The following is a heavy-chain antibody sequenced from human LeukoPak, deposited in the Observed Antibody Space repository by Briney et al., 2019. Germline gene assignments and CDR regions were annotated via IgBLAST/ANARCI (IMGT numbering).Heavy chain of an antibody. CDR2: IYYSGST. CDR3: ARHRSSGWYLFDY. V-gene: IGHV4-59*08. J-gene: IGHJ4*02. D-gene: IGHD6-19*01. Sequence: SGTLSLTCTVSGGSISSYCWSWIRQAPGKGLEWIGNIYYSGSTSYNPSLTSRVTISLDTSKSQFSLKLSSVTAADTAVYYCARHRSSGWYLFDYWGQGTLVTVSS. CDR1: GGSISSYC.